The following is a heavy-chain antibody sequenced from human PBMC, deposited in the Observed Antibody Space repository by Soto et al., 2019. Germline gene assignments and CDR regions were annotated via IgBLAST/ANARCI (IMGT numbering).Heavy chain of an antibody. V-gene: IGHV1-2*04. D-gene: IGHD3-10*01. CDR1: GYTFTGYY. J-gene: IGHJ6*02. CDR3: ARDPYGSGQYGMDV. CDR2: INPNSGCT. Sequence: QVQLVQSGAEVKKPGASVKVSCKASGYTFTGYYMHWVRQAPGQGLEWMGWINPNSGCTNYAQKFQGWVTITRDTFISTAYMELSRLRSDDTAVYYFARDPYGSGQYGMDVWGQGTTVTVSS.